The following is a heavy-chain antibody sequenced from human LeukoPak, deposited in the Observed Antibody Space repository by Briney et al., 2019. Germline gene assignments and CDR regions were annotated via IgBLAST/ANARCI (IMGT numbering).Heavy chain of an antibody. CDR1: GYTFTSYY. Sequence: GASVKVSCKASGYTFTSYYMHWVRQAPGQGLEWMGIINPSGGSTSYAQKFQGRVTMTRDTSTSTVYMELRSLRSDDTAVYYCAREGYCSSTSCYEYYYYGMDVWGQGTTVTVSS. D-gene: IGHD2-2*01. J-gene: IGHJ6*02. CDR3: AREGYCSSTSCYEYYYYGMDV. CDR2: INPSGGST. V-gene: IGHV1-46*01.